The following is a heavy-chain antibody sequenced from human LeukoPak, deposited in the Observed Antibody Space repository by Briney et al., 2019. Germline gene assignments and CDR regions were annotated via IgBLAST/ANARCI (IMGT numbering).Heavy chain of an antibody. CDR3: ARESGDSYYYYMDV. Sequence: GGSLRLSCAASGFTFSSYGMHWVRQAPGKGLEWVAVISYDGSNKYYADSVKGRFTISRDNSKNTLYLQMNSLRAEDTAVYYCARESGDSYYYYMDVWGKGTTVTVSS. D-gene: IGHD7-27*01. CDR1: GFTFSSYG. V-gene: IGHV3-30*19. CDR2: ISYDGSNK. J-gene: IGHJ6*03.